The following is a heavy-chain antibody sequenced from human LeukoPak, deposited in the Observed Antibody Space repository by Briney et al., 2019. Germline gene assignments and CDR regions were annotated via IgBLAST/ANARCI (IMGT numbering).Heavy chain of an antibody. CDR1: GFTFSSYG. J-gene: IGHJ4*02. CDR2: IRYDGSNK. CDR3: AKDKWYSSSWYGNFDY. V-gene: IGHV3-30*02. Sequence: GGSLRLSCAASGFTFSSYGMHWVRQAPGKGLEWVAFIRYDGSNKYYADSVKGRFTISRDNSKNTVYLQMDSLRAEDTAEYYCAKDKWYSSSWYGNFDYWGQGTLVTVSS. D-gene: IGHD6-13*01.